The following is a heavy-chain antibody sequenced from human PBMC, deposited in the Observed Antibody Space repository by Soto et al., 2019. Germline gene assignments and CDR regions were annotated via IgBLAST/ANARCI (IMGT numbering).Heavy chain of an antibody. Sequence: QVPLVQSGAEVKKPGASVKVSCKASGYTFTSYDINWVRQATGQGLEWMGWMNPNSGNTGYAQKFQGRVTMTRNTSISTAYMELRSLRSEDTAVYYGARGNIVDTDAFDIWGQGKMVTVSS. CDR2: MNPNSGNT. V-gene: IGHV1-8*01. CDR3: ARGNIVDTDAFDI. CDR1: GYTFTSYD. J-gene: IGHJ3*02. D-gene: IGHD5-12*01.